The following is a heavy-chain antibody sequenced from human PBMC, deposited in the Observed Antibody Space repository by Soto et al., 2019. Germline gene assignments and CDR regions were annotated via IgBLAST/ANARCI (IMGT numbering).Heavy chain of an antibody. CDR1: GYSFTSYW. CDR3: VRGNIPYDYYYYMDV. D-gene: IGHD2-8*01. J-gene: IGHJ6*03. V-gene: IGHV5-51*01. CDR2: IYPGDSDT. Sequence: PGESLKISCKGSGYSFTSYWIGWVRQMPGKGLEWMGIIYPGDSDTRYSPSFQGQVTISADKSISTAYLQWSSLKASDTAMYYCVRGNIPYDYYYYMDVWGKGTTVTVSS.